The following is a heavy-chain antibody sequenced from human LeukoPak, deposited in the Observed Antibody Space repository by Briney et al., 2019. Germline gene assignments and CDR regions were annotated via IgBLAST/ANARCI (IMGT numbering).Heavy chain of an antibody. CDR2: ISSSSSYI. D-gene: IGHD6-13*01. Sequence: GGSLRLSCAASGFTFSTYSMNWVRQAPGKGLEWVSSISSSSSYIYYPDSVKGRFTISRDNAKNSLYLQMNSLRAEDTAVYYCASLISYSAAAGTPENAFDIWGQGTMVTVSS. V-gene: IGHV3-21*01. CDR3: ASLISYSAAAGTPENAFDI. J-gene: IGHJ3*02. CDR1: GFTFSTYS.